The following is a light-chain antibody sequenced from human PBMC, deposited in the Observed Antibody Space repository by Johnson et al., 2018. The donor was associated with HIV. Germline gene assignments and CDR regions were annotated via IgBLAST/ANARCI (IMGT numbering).Light chain of an antibody. CDR3: GTWDSSLSAYV. CDR2: ENN. J-gene: IGLJ1*01. CDR1: SSNIGKNY. V-gene: IGLV1-51*02. Sequence: QSVLTQPPSVSAAPGQKVTISCSGSSSNIGKNYVSWYQQLPGTAPKVLIYENNKRPSGIPDRFSGSKSGASATLGITGLKTGDEADYYCGTWDSSLSAYVFGTGTKVTVL.